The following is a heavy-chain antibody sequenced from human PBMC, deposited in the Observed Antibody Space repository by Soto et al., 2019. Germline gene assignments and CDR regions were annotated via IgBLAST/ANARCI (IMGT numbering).Heavy chain of an antibody. D-gene: IGHD3-3*01. CDR1: GGSISSSSCY. CDR3: ARSPGGYDFSVDY. J-gene: IGHJ4*02. CDR2: IYYSGST. V-gene: IGHV4-39*01. Sequence: PSETLSLTCTVSGGSISSSSCYWGWIRQPPGKGLEWIGSIYYSGSTYYNPSLKSRVTISVDTSKNQFSLKLSSVTAADTAVYYCARSPGGYDFSVDYWGQGTLVTVSS.